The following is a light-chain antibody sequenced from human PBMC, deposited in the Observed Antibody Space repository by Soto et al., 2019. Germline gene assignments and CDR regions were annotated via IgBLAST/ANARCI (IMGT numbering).Light chain of an antibody. V-gene: IGKV3-11*01. Sequence: ESVFSQSPASLSLSQGERATVSCGASQSLSKSLVWYQQKPGQAPRLLIDGASNRATGIPARFSGSGSGTDFTLTISSLEPEDFAVYFCQQRSSWPLTFGGGTKV. CDR3: QQRSSWPLT. J-gene: IGKJ4*02. CDR2: GAS. CDR1: QSLSKS.